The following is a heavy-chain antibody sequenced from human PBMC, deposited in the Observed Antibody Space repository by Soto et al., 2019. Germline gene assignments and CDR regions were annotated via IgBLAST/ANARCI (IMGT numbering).Heavy chain of an antibody. Sequence: SGPTLVNPTEPLTMTCTFTGFSLTTSGKRVDWIRQPPGKALEWLARIDWDDDKFDSTSLETRLTISNATSKNLVVLTLTNTYPVADTAPYSCARSLDSDVLYFDYSRQGILVTVSS. D-gene: IGHD2-8*01. CDR3: ARSLDSDVLYFDY. V-gene: IGHV2-70*04. CDR2: IDWDDDK. CDR1: GFSLTTSGKR. J-gene: IGHJ4*02.